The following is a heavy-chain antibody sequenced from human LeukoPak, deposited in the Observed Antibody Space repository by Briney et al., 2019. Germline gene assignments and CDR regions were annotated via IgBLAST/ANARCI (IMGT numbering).Heavy chain of an antibody. D-gene: IGHD3-10*01. CDR3: ARDGYYGSGTDDYYYYMDV. Sequence: SETLSLTCTVSGGSISSGSYYWSWIRQPAGKGLEWIGRIYTSGSTNYNPSLKSRVTISVDTSKNQFSLKLSSVTAADTAVYYCARDGYYGSGTDDYYYYMDVWGKGTTVTISS. CDR1: GGSISSGSYY. J-gene: IGHJ6*03. V-gene: IGHV4-61*02. CDR2: IYTSGST.